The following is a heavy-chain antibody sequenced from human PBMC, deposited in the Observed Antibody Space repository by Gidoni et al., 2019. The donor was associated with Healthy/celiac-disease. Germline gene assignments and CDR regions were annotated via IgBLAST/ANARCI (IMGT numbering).Heavy chain of an antibody. J-gene: IGHJ4*02. V-gene: IGHV3-21*01. CDR1: GFTFSSSS. CDR2: ISSSSSYI. D-gene: IGHD2-2*03. CDR3: ARGGDHLDIVVVPAAPDFDY. Sequence: EVQLVASGGGLVKPGGSLRLSCAASGFTFSSSSMTWVRQAPGKGLEWVSSISSSSSYIYYADSVKGRFTISRDNAKNSLYLQMNSLRAEDTAVYYCARGGDHLDIVVVPAAPDFDYWGQGTLVTVSS.